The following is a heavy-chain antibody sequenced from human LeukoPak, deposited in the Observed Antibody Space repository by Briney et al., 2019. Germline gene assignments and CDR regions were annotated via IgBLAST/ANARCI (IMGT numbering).Heavy chain of an antibody. CDR1: GYTFTSYG. CDR2: ISAYNGNT. CDR3: ARVGIGFEDYYYYYMDV. J-gene: IGHJ6*03. D-gene: IGHD3-9*01. Sequence: ASVKVSCKASGYTFTSYGISWVRQAPGQGLEWMGWISAYNGNTNYAQKLQGRVTMTTDTSTSTAYMELRSLRSDDTAVYYCARVGIGFEDYYYYYMDVWGKGTTVTVSS. V-gene: IGHV1-18*01.